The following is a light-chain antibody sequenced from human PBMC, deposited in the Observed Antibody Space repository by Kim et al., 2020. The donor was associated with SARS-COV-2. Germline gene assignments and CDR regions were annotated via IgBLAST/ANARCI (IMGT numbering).Light chain of an antibody. V-gene: IGKV1-12*01. CDR3: QQGNDFPLT. CDR1: QSIARY. Sequence: YASVGDRVTKTCRASQSIARYLAWYQQKPGKAPNLLIYAASNLQSGVPSRFIGGGSGTDFTLTINSLQPEDFATYYCQQGNDFPLTFGGGTKLEI. CDR2: AAS. J-gene: IGKJ4*01.